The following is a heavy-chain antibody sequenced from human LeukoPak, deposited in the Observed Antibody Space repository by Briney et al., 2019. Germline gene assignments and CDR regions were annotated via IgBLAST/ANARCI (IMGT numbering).Heavy chain of an antibody. V-gene: IGHV3-30-3*01. CDR1: GFTFSYYA. Sequence: GGSLRLSCAASGFTFSYYAMHWVRQAPGKGLEWVALISYDGSTKYYTDSVKGRFTISRDNSKNTLYLQMNSLRAEDTAVYYCARERGRFLEWLFHIWGQGTLVTVSS. D-gene: IGHD3-3*01. CDR2: ISYDGSTK. J-gene: IGHJ4*02. CDR3: ARERGRFLEWLFHI.